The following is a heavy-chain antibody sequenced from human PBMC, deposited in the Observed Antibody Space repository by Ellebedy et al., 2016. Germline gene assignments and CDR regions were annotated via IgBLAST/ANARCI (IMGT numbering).Heavy chain of an antibody. CDR1: GFTFSVAG. CDR3: ARDGSEWSRDY. J-gene: IGHJ4*02. V-gene: IGHV3-21*01. CDR2: IVFSGTAT. Sequence: ETLSLXCAASGFTFSVAGMTWVRQAPGKGLEWVATIVFSGTATYYSDSVKGRFIISRDNAKNSLFLQMNSLRVEDTAVYYCARDGSEWSRDYWGQGTLVTVSS. D-gene: IGHD3-3*01.